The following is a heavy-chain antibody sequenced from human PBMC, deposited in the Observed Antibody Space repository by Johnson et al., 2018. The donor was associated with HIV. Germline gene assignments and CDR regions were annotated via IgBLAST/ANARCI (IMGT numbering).Heavy chain of an antibody. CDR1: GFTVSSNY. CDR3: ARVHSGGAFDI. V-gene: IGHV3-66*01. Sequence: VLLVESGGGLVKPGGSLRLSCAASGFTVSSNYMSWVRQAPGKGLEWVSVIYSGGSTYYADSVKGRFTISRDNSKNTLYLQMNSLRAEDTAVYYCARVHSGGAFDIWGQGTMVTVSS. CDR2: IYSGGST. J-gene: IGHJ3*02.